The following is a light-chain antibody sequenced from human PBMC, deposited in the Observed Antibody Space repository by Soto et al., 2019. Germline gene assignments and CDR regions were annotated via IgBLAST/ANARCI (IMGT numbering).Light chain of an antibody. CDR1: SRDVGGYHY. CDR2: EAS. V-gene: IGLV2-14*01. CDR3: SSYTSSSTRV. J-gene: IGLJ1*01. Sequence: QSALTQPASVSGSPGQSITISCTGTSRDVGGYHYVSWYQQHPGKAPKLMMYEASNRPSGVSNRFSGSKSGNTASLTISWLHAEDEAGYYCSSYTSSSTRVFGTGTKLTVL.